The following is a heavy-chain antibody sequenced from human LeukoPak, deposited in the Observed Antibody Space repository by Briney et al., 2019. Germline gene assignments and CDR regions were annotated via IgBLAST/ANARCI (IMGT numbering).Heavy chain of an antibody. D-gene: IGHD3-16*01. J-gene: IGHJ6*02. CDR1: GYTFTGYY. CDR3: ARDDESFDGMDV. CDR2: INPNSGGT. V-gene: IGHV1-2*02. Sequence: ASVKVSCKASGYTFTGYYMHWVRQAPGQGLEWMGWINPNSGGTNYAQKFQGRVTMTRDTSISTAYMELSRLRSDDTAVYYCARDDESFDGMDVWGQGTTVTVSS.